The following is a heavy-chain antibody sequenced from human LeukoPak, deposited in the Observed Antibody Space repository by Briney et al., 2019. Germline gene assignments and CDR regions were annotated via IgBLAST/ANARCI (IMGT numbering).Heavy chain of an antibody. CDR3: AKGTSSWHEFDY. CDR1: GFTFDDYA. Sequence: SGGSLRLSCAASGFTFDDYAMHWVRQASGKGLEWVSLISWDGGSTYYADSVKGRFSISRDNSKKSLYLHMNSLRAEDTALYYCAKGTSSWHEFDYWGQGTLVTVSS. D-gene: IGHD6-13*01. J-gene: IGHJ4*02. V-gene: IGHV3-43D*03. CDR2: ISWDGGST.